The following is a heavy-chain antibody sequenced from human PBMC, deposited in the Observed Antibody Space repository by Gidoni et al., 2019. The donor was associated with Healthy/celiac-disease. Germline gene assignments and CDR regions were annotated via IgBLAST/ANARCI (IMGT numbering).Heavy chain of an antibody. D-gene: IGHD3-10*01. Sequence: QVQLQQWGAGLLKPSETLSLTCAVYGGSLSGYYWSWIRQPPGKGLEWIGEINHSGSTNYNPSLKSRVTISVDTSKNQFSLKLSSVTAADTAVYYCAACGEIESANWFDPWGQGTLVTVSS. CDR3: AACGEIESANWFDP. V-gene: IGHV4-34*01. J-gene: IGHJ5*02. CDR2: INHSGST. CDR1: GGSLSGYY.